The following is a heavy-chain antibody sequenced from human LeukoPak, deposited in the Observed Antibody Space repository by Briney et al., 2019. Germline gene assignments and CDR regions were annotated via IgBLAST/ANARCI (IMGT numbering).Heavy chain of an antibody. CDR2: ISYDGSNK. CDR3: ARDLGRWFAVAGNRFHWFDP. V-gene: IGHV3-30*03. Sequence: PGGSLRLSWAASGFTFSSYGMHWVRQAPGKGLEWEAVISYDGSNKYYADSVKGRFTISRDNSKNTLYLQMNSLRAEDTPVYYCARDLGRWFAVAGNRFHWFDPWGQGTLVTVSS. D-gene: IGHD6-19*01. CDR1: GFTFSSYG. J-gene: IGHJ5*02.